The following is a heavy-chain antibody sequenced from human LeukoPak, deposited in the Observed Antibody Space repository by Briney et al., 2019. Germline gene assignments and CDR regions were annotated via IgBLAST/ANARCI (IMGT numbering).Heavy chain of an antibody. D-gene: IGHD6-19*01. CDR1: GFTFSNYA. J-gene: IGHJ4*02. CDR3: AKNLRTSVAAFEY. CDR2: ISPRSNSI. Sequence: GGSLRLSCTASGFTFSNYAMTWVRQAPGKGLEWISAISPRSNSIYYSDSVRGWFTVSRDNSKNTLYLQMNRLTAEDTAVYYCAKNLRTSVAAFEYWGQGTLVTVSS. V-gene: IGHV3-23*01.